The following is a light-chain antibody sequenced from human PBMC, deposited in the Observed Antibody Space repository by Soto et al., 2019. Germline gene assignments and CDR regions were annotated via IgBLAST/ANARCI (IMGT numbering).Light chain of an antibody. Sequence: IQLTQSPSSLSASVGDRVAVTCRASEGISPYLAWYQEKPGKVPKLLIDTASTLQDGVPSRFSGSGSGTDFTLTISSLQTDDFATYYCLQHKRYPLTFGGGTRVEIK. CDR1: EGISPY. CDR3: LQHKRYPLT. CDR2: TAS. V-gene: IGKV1-9*01. J-gene: IGKJ4*01.